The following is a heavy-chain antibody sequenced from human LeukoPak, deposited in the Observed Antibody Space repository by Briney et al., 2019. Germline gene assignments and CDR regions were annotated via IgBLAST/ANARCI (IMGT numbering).Heavy chain of an antibody. Sequence: GESLKISCRGSGYSFPSYWIGWVRRMPGKGLGGMGIISPGDSDTRYSTCFQGQVPCSHAKSRTTASLRWSGLKPSDTPMCSVARLYGGNPWGAFDIWGQGTMVTVSS. D-gene: IGHD4-23*01. CDR2: ISPGDSDT. J-gene: IGHJ3*02. CDR3: ARLYGGNPWGAFDI. V-gene: IGHV5-51*01. CDR1: GYSFPSYW.